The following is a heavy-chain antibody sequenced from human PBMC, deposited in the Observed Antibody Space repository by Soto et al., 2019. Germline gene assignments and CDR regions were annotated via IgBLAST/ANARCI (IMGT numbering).Heavy chain of an antibody. CDR3: AKEHPTYSYSSGWYDDY. Sequence: GGSLRLSCAASGFTFSSYGMHWVRQAPGKGLEWVAVISYDGSNKYYADSVKGRFTISRDNSKNTLYLQMNSLRAEDTAVYYCAKEHPTYSYSSGWYDDYWGQGTLVTVSS. D-gene: IGHD6-19*01. CDR1: GFTFSSYG. CDR2: ISYDGSNK. J-gene: IGHJ4*02. V-gene: IGHV3-30*18.